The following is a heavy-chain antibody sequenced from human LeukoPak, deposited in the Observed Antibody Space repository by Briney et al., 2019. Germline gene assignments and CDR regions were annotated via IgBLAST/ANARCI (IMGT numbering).Heavy chain of an antibody. Sequence: ASVKVSCKASGYIFINHGIAWVRQAPGQGLEYMGWISAYNGNADYAQKFQGRVTMTTDTSTITAYMELRGLRFDDTAVYYCTRWGPSPSDYWGQGTLVTVSS. D-gene: IGHD1-26*01. V-gene: IGHV1-18*01. J-gene: IGHJ4*02. CDR1: GYIFINHG. CDR3: TRWGPSPSDY. CDR2: ISAYNGNA.